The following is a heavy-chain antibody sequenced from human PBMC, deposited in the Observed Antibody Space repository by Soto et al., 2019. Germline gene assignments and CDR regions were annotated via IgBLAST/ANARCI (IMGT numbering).Heavy chain of an antibody. V-gene: IGHV1-69*01. CDR3: ARSQGSSTSLEIYYYYYYGMDV. CDR1: GGTFSSYA. D-gene: IGHD2-2*01. CDR2: IIPISDTT. Sequence: QVQLVQSGAEVKKPGSSVKVSCKASGGTFSSYAISWVRQAPGQGLEWRGGIIPISDTTNYAQKFQGRVTITADESTSTAYMELSSLRSEDTAVYSCARSQGSSTSLEIYYYYYYGMDVWGQGTTVTVSS. J-gene: IGHJ6*02.